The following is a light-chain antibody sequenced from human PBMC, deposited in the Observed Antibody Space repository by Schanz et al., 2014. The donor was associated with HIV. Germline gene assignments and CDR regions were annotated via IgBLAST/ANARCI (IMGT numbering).Light chain of an antibody. CDR3: SSYAGSNINVV. Sequence: QSALTQPASVSGSPGQSITISCTGTSSDVGADNSVSWYQQHPGRAPRLLVYDVTYRPSGVSNRFSGSKSGNTASLTISGLQPEDEADYYCSSYAGSNINVVFGGGTKLTVL. CDR2: DVT. CDR1: SSDVGADNS. V-gene: IGLV2-14*03. J-gene: IGLJ2*01.